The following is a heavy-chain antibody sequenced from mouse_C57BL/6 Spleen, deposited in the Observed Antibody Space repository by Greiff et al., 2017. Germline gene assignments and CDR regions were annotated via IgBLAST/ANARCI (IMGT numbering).Heavy chain of an antibody. CDR1: GYSFTSYY. V-gene: IGHV1-66*01. CDR2: IYPGGGNT. J-gene: IGHJ1*03. CDR3: ARMEGPWYFDV. Sequence: VKLMESGPELVKPGASVKISCKASGYSFTSYYIHWVKQRPGQGLEWIGWIYPGGGNTKYNEKFKGKATLTADTSSSTAYMQLSSLTSEDSAVYYCARMEGPWYFDVWGTGTTVTVSS.